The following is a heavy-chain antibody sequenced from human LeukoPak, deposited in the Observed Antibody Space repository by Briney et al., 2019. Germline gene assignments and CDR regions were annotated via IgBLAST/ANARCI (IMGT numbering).Heavy chain of an antibody. J-gene: IGHJ4*02. CDR3: ARTHDYGDYGAGEFDY. Sequence: SETLSLTCAVYGGSFSGYYWSWIRQPPGKGLEWIGEINHSGSTNYNPSLKSRVTISVDTSKNQFSLKLSPVTAADTAVYYCARTHDYGDYGAGEFDYWGQGTRVTVSS. CDR1: GGSFSGYY. V-gene: IGHV4-34*01. D-gene: IGHD4-17*01. CDR2: INHSGST.